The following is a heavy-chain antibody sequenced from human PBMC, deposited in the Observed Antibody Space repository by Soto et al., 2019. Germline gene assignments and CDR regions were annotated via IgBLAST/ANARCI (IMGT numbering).Heavy chain of an antibody. V-gene: IGHV1-18*01. J-gene: IGHJ4*02. CDR1: GYTFTSYG. CDR2: ISAYNGNT. Sequence: QVQLVQSGAEVKKPGASVKVSCKASGYTFTSYGISWVRQAPGQGLEWMGWISAYNGNTNYAQKLPGRVTMTTDTSTSTAYMELRSLRSDDTAVYYCAIGPYYYDSSGYTFDYWGQGTLVTVSS. D-gene: IGHD3-22*01. CDR3: AIGPYYYDSSGYTFDY.